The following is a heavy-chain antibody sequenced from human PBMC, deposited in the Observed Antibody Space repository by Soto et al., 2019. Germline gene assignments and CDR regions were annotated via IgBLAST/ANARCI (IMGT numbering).Heavy chain of an antibody. D-gene: IGHD3-10*01. Sequence: GGSLRLSCAASGFTFSSSWMTWVRQAPGKGLEWVANIKLDGSEKYYVDSVKGRFTISRDNAKNLVFLQMNSLRAEDTAVYYCARYGSIGYWGLGTLVTVSS. J-gene: IGHJ4*02. CDR2: IKLDGSEK. CDR1: GFTFSSSW. V-gene: IGHV3-7*01. CDR3: ARYGSIGY.